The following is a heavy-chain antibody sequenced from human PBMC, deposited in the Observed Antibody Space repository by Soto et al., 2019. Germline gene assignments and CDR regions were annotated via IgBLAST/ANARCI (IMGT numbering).Heavy chain of an antibody. CDR1: GGSISSYY. CDR3: ARESYDARSGRGMDV. CDR2: IYTSGST. J-gene: IGHJ6*02. D-gene: IGHD3-22*01. Sequence: QVQLQESGPGLVKPSETLSLTCTVSGGSISSYYWSWIRQPAGKGLEWIGRIYTSGSTNYNPSLKSRVTMSVDTSKNQFSLKLSSVTAADTDVYYCARESYDARSGRGMDVWGQGTTVTVSS. V-gene: IGHV4-4*07.